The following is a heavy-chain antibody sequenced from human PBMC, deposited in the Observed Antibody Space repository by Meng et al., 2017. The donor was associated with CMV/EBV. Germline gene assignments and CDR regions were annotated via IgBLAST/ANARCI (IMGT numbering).Heavy chain of an antibody. V-gene: IGHV3-30-3*01. CDR2: ISYDGSNK. CDR1: GFTFSSYA. Sequence: QVQRVESGGGVVQPGRSLRLSCAASGFTFSSYAMHGVRQAPGKGLEWVAVISYDGSNKYYADSVKGRFTISRDNSKNTLYLQMNSLRAEDTAVYYCARGDYFDYWGQGTLVTVSS. CDR3: ARGDYFDY. J-gene: IGHJ4*02.